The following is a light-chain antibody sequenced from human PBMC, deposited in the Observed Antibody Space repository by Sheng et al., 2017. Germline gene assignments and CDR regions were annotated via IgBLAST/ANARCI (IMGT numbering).Light chain of an antibody. J-gene: IGKJ4*01. V-gene: IGKV1-33*01. Sequence: DIQMTQSPSSLSASVGDRVTITCRASQDIKKYLNWYQQKPGKAPKLLIYDSSNLETGVPSRFSGSGSGTVFTLTISSLQPEDFATYYCQQFNSYLQSTFGGGTKVEIK. CDR1: QDIKKY. CDR2: DSS. CDR3: QQFNSYLQST.